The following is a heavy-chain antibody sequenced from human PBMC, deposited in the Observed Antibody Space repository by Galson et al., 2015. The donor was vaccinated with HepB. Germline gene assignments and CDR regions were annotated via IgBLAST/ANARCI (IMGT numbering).Heavy chain of an antibody. CDR3: ARDNWNYQHGMDV. CDR1: GFIVSSDY. Sequence: SLRLSCAASGFIVSSDYMSWVRQAPGKGLEWVSVLYSGGSTFYADSVKGRFTISRDNSKNTLYLQMSSLRVEDTAVYYCARDNWNYQHGMDVWGQGATVTVSS. CDR2: LYSGGST. D-gene: IGHD1-7*01. J-gene: IGHJ6*02. V-gene: IGHV3-53*01.